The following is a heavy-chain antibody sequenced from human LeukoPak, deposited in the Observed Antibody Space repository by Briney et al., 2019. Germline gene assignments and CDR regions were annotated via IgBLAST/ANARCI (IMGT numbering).Heavy chain of an antibody. CDR1: RFTFSSYA. CDR3: AKPRPQLRFLEWLLAPRYYYYGMDV. V-gene: IGHV3-23*01. CDR2: ISGSGGST. D-gene: IGHD3-3*01. Sequence: PGGSLRLSCAASRFTFSSYAMSWVRQAPGKGLEWVSAISGSGGSTYYADSVKGRFTISRDNSKNTLYLQMNSLRAEDTAVYYCAKPRPQLRFLEWLLAPRYYYYGMDVWGQGTTVTVSS. J-gene: IGHJ6*02.